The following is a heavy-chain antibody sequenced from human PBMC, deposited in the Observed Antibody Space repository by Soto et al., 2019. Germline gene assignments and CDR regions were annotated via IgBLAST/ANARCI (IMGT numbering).Heavy chain of an antibody. J-gene: IGHJ4*02. D-gene: IGHD6-6*01. V-gene: IGHV4-59*01. CDR2: IYYSGST. Sequence: PSETLSLTCTVSCGSISSYYWSWIRQPPGKGLEWIGYIYYSGSTNYNPSLKSRVTVSVDTSKNQFSLKLSSVTAADTAVYYCAREAVGQLLFDYWGQGTLVTVSS. CDR1: CGSISSYY. CDR3: AREAVGQLLFDY.